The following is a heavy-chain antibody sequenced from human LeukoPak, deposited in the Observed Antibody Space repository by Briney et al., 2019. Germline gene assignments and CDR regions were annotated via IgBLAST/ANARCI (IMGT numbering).Heavy chain of an antibody. V-gene: IGHV4-34*01. CDR1: GGPFSGYY. CDR2: INHSGST. Sequence: SETLSLTCAVYGGPFSGYYWSWIRQPPGKGLEWIGEINHSGSTNYNPSLKSRVTISVDASKNQFSLKLSSVTAADTAVYYCARRIAAAGRDFDYWGQGTLVTVSS. J-gene: IGHJ4*02. CDR3: ARRIAAAGRDFDY. D-gene: IGHD6-13*01.